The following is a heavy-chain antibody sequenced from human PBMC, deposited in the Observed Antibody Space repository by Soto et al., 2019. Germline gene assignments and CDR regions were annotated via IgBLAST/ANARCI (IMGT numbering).Heavy chain of an antibody. J-gene: IGHJ6*03. CDR2: IYYSGST. CDR3: ARGRRCSGGSCYPVVDYYYYMDV. Sequence: SETLSLTCTVSGGSISSGGYYWSWIRQHPGKGLEWIGYIYYSGSTYYNPSLKSRVTISVDTSKNQFSPKLSFVTAADTAVYYCARGRRCSGGSCYPVVDYYYYMDVWGKGTTVTVSS. D-gene: IGHD2-15*01. V-gene: IGHV4-31*03. CDR1: GGSISSGGYY.